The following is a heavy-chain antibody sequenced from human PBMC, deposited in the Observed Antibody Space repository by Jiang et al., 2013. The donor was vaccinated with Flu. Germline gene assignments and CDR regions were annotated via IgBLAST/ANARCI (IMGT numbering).Heavy chain of an antibody. Sequence: ELLKPSETLSLTRTVSGGSISSSSYYWGWIRQPPGKGLEWIGSIYYSGSTYYNPSLKSRVTISVDTSKNQFSLKLSSVTAADTAVYYCARIEYSSSSGAFDIWGQGTMVTVSS. CDR2: IYYSGST. J-gene: IGHJ3*02. CDR3: ARIEYSSSSGAFDI. CDR1: GGSISSSSYY. D-gene: IGHD6-6*01. V-gene: IGHV4-39*01.